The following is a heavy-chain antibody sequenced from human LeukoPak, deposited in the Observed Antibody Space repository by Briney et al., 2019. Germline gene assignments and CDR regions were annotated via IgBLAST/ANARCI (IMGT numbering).Heavy chain of an antibody. V-gene: IGHV3-15*01. CDR1: GFTFSNAW. J-gene: IGHJ4*02. CDR2: IKSKTDGGTT. Sequence: GGSLRLSCAASGFTFSNAWMRWVRQAPGKGLEWVGRIKSKTDGGTTDYAAPVKGRFTISRDDSKNTLYLQMNSLKTEDTAVYYCTTDPDYYDSTGYYSHYWGQGTLVTVSS. CDR3: TTDPDYYDSTGYYSHY. D-gene: IGHD3-22*01.